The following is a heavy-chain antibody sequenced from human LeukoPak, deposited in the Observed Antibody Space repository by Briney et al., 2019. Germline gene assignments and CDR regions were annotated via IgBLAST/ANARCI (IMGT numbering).Heavy chain of an antibody. D-gene: IGHD2-15*01. CDR1: GFTFSNAW. V-gene: IGHV3-15*01. Sequence: GGSLRLSCAASGFTFSNAWMSWVRQAPGKGLEWVGRIKGKTDGGTTDYAAPVKGRLTISRDDSKNTLYLQMNSLKTEDTAVYYCTIGYCSGGSCYGYYFDYWGQGTLVTVSS. J-gene: IGHJ4*02. CDR2: IKGKTDGGTT. CDR3: TIGYCSGGSCYGYYFDY.